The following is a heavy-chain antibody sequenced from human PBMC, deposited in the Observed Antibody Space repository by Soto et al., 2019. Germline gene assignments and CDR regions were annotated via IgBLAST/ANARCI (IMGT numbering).Heavy chain of an antibody. CDR1: GYTFTGYY. D-gene: IGHD5-12*01. J-gene: IGHJ4*02. V-gene: IGHV1-2*02. CDR3: ARAGLTTLELATTY. Sequence: QVQLVQSGAEVKKPGASVKVSCKPSGYTFTGYYIHWVRQAPGQGLEWMGWINPNSGATNYALKFQGRVTMTRDTSISAAYMELNSLTSDDTAVYYCARAGLTTLELATTYWGQGTLVTVSS. CDR2: INPNSGAT.